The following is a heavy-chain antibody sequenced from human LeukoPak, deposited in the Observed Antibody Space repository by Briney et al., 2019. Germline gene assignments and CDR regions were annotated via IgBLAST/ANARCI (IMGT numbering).Heavy chain of an antibody. CDR2: ISAYNGNT. D-gene: IGHD3-3*01. J-gene: IGHJ6*02. V-gene: IGHV1-18*01. CDR1: GYTFTSYG. CDR3: ARDAPLRLLEWSRLDV. Sequence: GASVKVSCKASGYTFTSYGISWVRQAPGQGLEWMGWISAYNGNTNYAQKLQGRVTMTTDTSTSTAYMELRSLRSDDTAVYYCARDAPLRLLEWSRLDVWGQGTTVTVSS.